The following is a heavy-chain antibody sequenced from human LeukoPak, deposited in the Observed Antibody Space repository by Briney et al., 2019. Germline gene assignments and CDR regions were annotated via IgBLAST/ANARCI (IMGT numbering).Heavy chain of an antibody. D-gene: IGHD2/OR15-2a*01. J-gene: IGHJ4*02. Sequence: GGSLRLSCAASGFTFSSYGMHWVRQAPGKGLEWVAFIWYDGSNKYYADSVKGRLTISRDNSENTLYLQMNSLRAEDTAVYYCAREGPRGNSQFDYWGQGTLVTVSS. CDR3: AREGPRGNSQFDY. CDR1: GFTFSSYG. CDR2: IWYDGSNK. V-gene: IGHV3-33*01.